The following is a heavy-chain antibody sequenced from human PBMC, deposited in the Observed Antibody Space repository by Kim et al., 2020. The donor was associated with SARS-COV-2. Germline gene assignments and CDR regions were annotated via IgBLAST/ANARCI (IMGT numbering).Heavy chain of an antibody. CDR2: ISGSGGST. CDR3: AKWGLRYYDSSEDY. CDR1: GFTFSSYA. V-gene: IGHV3-23*01. J-gene: IGHJ4*02. Sequence: GGSLRLSCAASGFTFSSYAMSWVRQAPGKGLEWVSAISGSGGSTYYADSVKGRFTISRDNSKNTLYLQMNSLRAEDTAVYYCAKWGLRYYDSSEDYWGQGTLVTVSS. D-gene: IGHD3-22*01.